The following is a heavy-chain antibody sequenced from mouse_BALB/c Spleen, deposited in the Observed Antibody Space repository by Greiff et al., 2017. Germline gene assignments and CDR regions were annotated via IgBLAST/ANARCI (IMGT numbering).Heavy chain of an antibody. CDR3: ARDGRSYAMDY. Sequence: EVQLKESGPGLVKPSQTVSLTCTVTGISITTGNYRWSWIRQFPGNKLEWIGYIYYSGTITYNPSLTSRTTITRDTSKNQFFLEMNSLTAEDTATYYCARDGRSYAMDYWGQGTSVTVSS. CDR1: GISITTGNYR. J-gene: IGHJ4*01. CDR2: IYYSGTI. V-gene: IGHV3-5*02.